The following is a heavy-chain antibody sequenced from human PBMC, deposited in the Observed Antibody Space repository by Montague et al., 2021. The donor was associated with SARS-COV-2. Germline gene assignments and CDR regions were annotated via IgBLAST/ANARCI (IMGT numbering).Heavy chain of an antibody. V-gene: IGHV4-34*01. J-gene: IGHJ6*02. CDR2: INHRGST. CDR3: ARVRYYGSGTSLGMDV. CDR1: GGSFSGYY. Sequence: SETLSLTCAVYGGSFSGYYWSWIRQPPGKGLEWIGEINHRGSTNYNPFLKSRVIISVDTSKNQFSLKLSSVTAADTAVYYCARVRYYGSGTSLGMDVWGQGTTVTVSS. D-gene: IGHD3-10*01.